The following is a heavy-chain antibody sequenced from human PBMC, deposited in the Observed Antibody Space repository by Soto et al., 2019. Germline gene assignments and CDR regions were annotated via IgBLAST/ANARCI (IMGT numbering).Heavy chain of an antibody. Sequence: GGSLRLSCAASGFTFSSYGMHWVRQAPGKGLEWVAVIWYDGSNKYYADSVKGRFTISRDNSKNTLYLQMNSLRAEDTAVYYCARLSDLGYGDYVVGAFDIWGQGTMVTVSS. J-gene: IGHJ3*02. CDR2: IWYDGSNK. CDR3: ARLSDLGYGDYVVGAFDI. V-gene: IGHV3-33*01. D-gene: IGHD4-17*01. CDR1: GFTFSSYG.